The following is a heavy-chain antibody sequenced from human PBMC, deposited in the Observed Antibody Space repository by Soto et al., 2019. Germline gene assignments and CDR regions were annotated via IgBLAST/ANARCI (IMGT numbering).Heavy chain of an antibody. D-gene: IGHD6-19*01. CDR1: GLSFSNYW. CDR2: IKQDGSEM. J-gene: IGHJ4*02. CDR3: ARGVAVGGSYFNY. V-gene: IGHV3-7*01. Sequence: EVQLAESGGGLVQPGGSLRLSCADSGLSFSNYWMSWVRQAPGKGLEWVANIKQDGSEMAYVDSVKGRFSISRDNPKNSLYLQMDSLRAEDTAVYYCARGVAVGGSYFNYWGQGTLVTVSS.